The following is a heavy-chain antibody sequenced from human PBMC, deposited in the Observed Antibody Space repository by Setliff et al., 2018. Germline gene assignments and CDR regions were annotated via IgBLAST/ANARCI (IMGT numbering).Heavy chain of an antibody. V-gene: IGHV4-39*01. CDR2: IYFTGNT. Sequence: PETLSLTCTVSGGSVRTSSYYWDWIRQSPGKGLEWIGSIYFTGNTDYSPSLKSRVTISADTSKNQFSLKLTSLTATDTAIYYCARHGRFYDFTDYFPNWFDPWGQGTLVTVSS. CDR3: ARHGRFYDFTDYFPNWFDP. D-gene: IGHD3-22*01. J-gene: IGHJ5*02. CDR1: GGSVRTSSYY.